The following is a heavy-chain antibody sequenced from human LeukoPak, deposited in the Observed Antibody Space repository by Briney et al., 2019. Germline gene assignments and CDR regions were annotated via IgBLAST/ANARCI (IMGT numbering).Heavy chain of an antibody. D-gene: IGHD5-24*01. Sequence: ASVKVSCKASGYTFTDYYMRWVRQAPGQGLEWMGWINPDSGVTTFAQKFQGRVILTRDTSISTAYIELSRLRSDDTAVYYCARPPGRDGYNRYEYWGQGTLVTVSS. CDR2: INPDSGVT. CDR1: GYTFTDYY. V-gene: IGHV1-2*02. J-gene: IGHJ4*02. CDR3: ARPPGRDGYNRYEY.